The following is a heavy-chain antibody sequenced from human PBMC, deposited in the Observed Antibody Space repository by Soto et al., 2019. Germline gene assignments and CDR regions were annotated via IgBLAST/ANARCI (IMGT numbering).Heavy chain of an antibody. Sequence: QVQLVQSGAEVKKPGSSVKVSCKTSGVTFRTHIITWVRQAPGQGLEWMGRVIPLLDITNYAQKFQVRGTITAEQSTSTTYLEMNSLRSEDTAVYYCARDSPIGSTFSGYDAIDYWGQGSLVTVS. J-gene: IGHJ4*02. CDR2: VIPLLDIT. CDR1: GVTFRTHI. CDR3: ARDSPIGSTFSGYDAIDY. D-gene: IGHD5-12*01. V-gene: IGHV1-69*08.